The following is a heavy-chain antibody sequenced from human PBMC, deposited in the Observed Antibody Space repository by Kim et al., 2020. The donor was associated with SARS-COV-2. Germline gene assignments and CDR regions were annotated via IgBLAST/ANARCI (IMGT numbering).Heavy chain of an antibody. D-gene: IGHD6-19*01. CDR1: GFTFSSYS. CDR3: ARVGTSGWTPDY. V-gene: IGHV3-48*02. Sequence: GGSLRLSCAASGFTFSSYSINWVRQAPGKGLEWVSYISSSSRNIFYADSVKGRFTISRDNAKNSVYLQMNSLRDEDTAVYYCARVGTSGWTPDYWGQGTLVTVSS. J-gene: IGHJ4*02. CDR2: ISSSSRNI.